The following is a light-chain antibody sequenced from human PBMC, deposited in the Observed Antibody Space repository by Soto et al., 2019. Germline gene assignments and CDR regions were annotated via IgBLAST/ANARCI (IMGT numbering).Light chain of an antibody. CDR2: GAS. Sequence: EIVLTQSPGTLSLSPGDRATLCCRANQSVNSNYLAWYQRKPGQAPRLLIYGASNRATDIPYRFSASGSGTDFTLTITRLEAEDFAVYYCQQYDSTPPTFGQGTKVEVK. V-gene: IGKV3-20*01. J-gene: IGKJ1*01. CDR3: QQYDSTPPT. CDR1: QSVNSNY.